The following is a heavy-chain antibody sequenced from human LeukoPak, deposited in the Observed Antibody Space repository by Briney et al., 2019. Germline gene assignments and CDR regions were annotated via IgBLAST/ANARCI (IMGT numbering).Heavy chain of an antibody. J-gene: IGHJ4*02. CDR1: GFTFSSYG. CDR2: ISGSGGST. D-gene: IGHD2-2*01. CDR3: AKDAGYCSSTSCFWGAGYFDY. Sequence: GGSLRLSCAASGFTFSSYGMSWVRQAPGKGLEWVSAISGSGGSTYYADSVKGRFTISRDNSKNTLYLQMNSLRAEDTAVYYCAKDAGYCSSTSCFWGAGYFDYWGQGTLVTVSS. V-gene: IGHV3-23*01.